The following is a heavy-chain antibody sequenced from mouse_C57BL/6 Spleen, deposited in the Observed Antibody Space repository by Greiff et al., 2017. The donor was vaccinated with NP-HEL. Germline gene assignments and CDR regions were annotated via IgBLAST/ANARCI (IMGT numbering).Heavy chain of an antibody. CDR2: IYPGDGDT. Sequence: VQLQQSGPELVKPGASVKISCKASGYAFSSSWMNWVKQRPGKGLEWIGRIYPGDGDTNYNGKIKGKATLTADKSSSTAYMQLSSRTSEDSAVYFCARGDDRAMDYWGQGTSVTVSS. J-gene: IGHJ4*01. CDR3: ARGDDRAMDY. CDR1: GYAFSSSW. V-gene: IGHV1-82*01. D-gene: IGHD2-3*01.